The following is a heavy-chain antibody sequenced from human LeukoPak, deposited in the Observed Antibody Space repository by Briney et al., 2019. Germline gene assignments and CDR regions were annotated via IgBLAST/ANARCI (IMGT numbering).Heavy chain of an antibody. J-gene: IGHJ4*02. Sequence: PGRSLRLSCAASGFTFSSYGMHWVRQAPGKGLEWVAVIWYDGSNKYYADSVKGRFTISRDNSKNTLYLQMNTLRTEDTAVYYCARDGYSSPMDYWGQGTLVTVSS. CDR1: GFTFSSYG. CDR2: IWYDGSNK. V-gene: IGHV3-33*01. CDR3: ARDGYSSPMDY. D-gene: IGHD6-13*01.